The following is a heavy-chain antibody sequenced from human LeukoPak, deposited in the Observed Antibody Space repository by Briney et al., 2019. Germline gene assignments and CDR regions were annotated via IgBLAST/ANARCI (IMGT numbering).Heavy chain of an antibody. J-gene: IGHJ4*02. CDR1: GYTLTELS. V-gene: IGHV1-24*01. D-gene: IGHD3-22*01. CDR3: ARDSHIKLHYDSSGHGYFDY. CDR2: FDPEDGET. Sequence: GASVKVSCKVSGYTLTELSMHWVRQAPGKGLEWKGGFDPEDGETIYAQKFQGRVTMTEDTSTDTAYMELSSLRSEDTAVYYCARDSHIKLHYDSSGHGYFDYWGQGTLVTVSS.